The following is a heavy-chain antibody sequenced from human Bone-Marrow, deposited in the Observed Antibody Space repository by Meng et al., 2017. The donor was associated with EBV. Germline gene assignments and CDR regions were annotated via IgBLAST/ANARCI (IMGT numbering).Heavy chain of an antibody. CDR3: ARYSSGWQKYFQY. J-gene: IGHJ1*01. CDR1: GESFSAYY. CDR2: ISHAGST. Sequence: RQYWGARLLKPSETLSLTCAVYGESFSAYYWSWARQSPGKGLEWIGEISHAGSTNYNPSLSSRVTISIDTSKNQFSLRLNSVTAADRGVYYCARYSSGWQKYFQYWDQGTLVTVSS. V-gene: IGHV4-34*01. D-gene: IGHD6-19*01.